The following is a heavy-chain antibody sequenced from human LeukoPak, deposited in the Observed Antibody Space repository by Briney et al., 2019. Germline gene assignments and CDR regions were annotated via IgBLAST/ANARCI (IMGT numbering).Heavy chain of an antibody. J-gene: IGHJ5*02. CDR3: ARQPGGCSSTSCYSWFDP. D-gene: IGHD2-2*01. V-gene: IGHV3-74*01. CDR2: INSDRSST. CDR1: GFTFSSYW. Sequence: GGSLRLSCAASGFTFSSYWMHWVRQAPGKGLVWASRINSDRSSTSYADSVKGRFTVSRDNAKNTLYLQMNSLRAEDTAVYYCARQPGGCSSTSCYSWFDPWGQGTLVTVSS.